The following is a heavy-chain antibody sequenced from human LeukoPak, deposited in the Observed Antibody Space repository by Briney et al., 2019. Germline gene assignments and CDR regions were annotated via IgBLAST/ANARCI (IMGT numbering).Heavy chain of an antibody. D-gene: IGHD6-19*01. CDR2: INHSGST. J-gene: IGHJ4*02. Sequence: SESLSLTCAVYGGSFSGYYWSWIRQPPGKGLEWIGEINHSGSTNYNPSLKSRVTISVDTSKNQFSLKLSSVTAADTAVYHCARGYQWLVYFFDYWGQGTMVTVSS. CDR1: GGSFSGYY. V-gene: IGHV4-34*01. CDR3: ARGYQWLVYFFDY.